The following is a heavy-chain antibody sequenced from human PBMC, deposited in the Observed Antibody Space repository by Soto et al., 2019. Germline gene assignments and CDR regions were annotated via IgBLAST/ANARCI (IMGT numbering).Heavy chain of an antibody. V-gene: IGHV1-69*13. CDR2: IIPIFGTA. Sequence: ASVKVSCKASGGTFSSYAISWVRQAPGQGLEWMGGIIPIFGTANYAQKFQGRVTITADESTSIAYMELSSLRSEDTAVYYCARWPRPRSIVVVPAAPPDYYGMDVWGQGTTVTVSS. D-gene: IGHD2-2*01. J-gene: IGHJ6*02. CDR3: ARWPRPRSIVVVPAAPPDYYGMDV. CDR1: GGTFSSYA.